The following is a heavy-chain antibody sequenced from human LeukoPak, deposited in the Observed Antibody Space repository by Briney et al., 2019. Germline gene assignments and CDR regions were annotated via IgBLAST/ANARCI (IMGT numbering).Heavy chain of an antibody. Sequence: GGSLRLSCAASGFTFSSYAMHWVRQAPGKGLEWVAVISYDGSNKYYADSVKGRFTISRDNSKNTLYLQMNSLRAEGTAVYYCAREESYYFDYWGQGTLVTVSS. CDR1: GFTFSSYA. CDR2: ISYDGSNK. J-gene: IGHJ4*02. V-gene: IGHV3-30*04. D-gene: IGHD3-16*02. CDR3: AREESYYFDY.